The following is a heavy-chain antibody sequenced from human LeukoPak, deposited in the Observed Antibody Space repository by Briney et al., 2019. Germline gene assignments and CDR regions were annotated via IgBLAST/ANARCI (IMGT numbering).Heavy chain of an antibody. CDR3: ASGENWGCPDF. V-gene: IGHV1-2*02. J-gene: IGHJ4*02. Sequence: ASVKVSCKASGYTFTDYFMHWVRQGPGQGLEWMGWINPNNGGTNYAQKSQGRVTMTRDTSISTAYMELSSLRSDDTAVYYCASGENWGCPDFWGQGTLVTVSS. D-gene: IGHD3-16*01. CDR1: GYTFTDYF. CDR2: INPNNGGT.